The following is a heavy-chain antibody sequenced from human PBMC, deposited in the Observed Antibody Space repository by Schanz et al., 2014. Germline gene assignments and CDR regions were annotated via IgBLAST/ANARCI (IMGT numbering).Heavy chain of an antibody. Sequence: QVQLQESGPRLVKPSETLSLTCNVSGDSISSYYWSWLRQAPGKGLEWIGYIYYTGSTNNNPSLTMRVTMSVDTSTNQFSLRLASVTAADTALYYCARVISPHRGAASWLDPWGQGTLVTVSS. CDR2: IYYTGST. V-gene: IGHV4-59*01. CDR1: GDSISSYY. J-gene: IGHJ5*02. CDR3: ARVISPHRGAASWLDP. D-gene: IGHD2-15*01.